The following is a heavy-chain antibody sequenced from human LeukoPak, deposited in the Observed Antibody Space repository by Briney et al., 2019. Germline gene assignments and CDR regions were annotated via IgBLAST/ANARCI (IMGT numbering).Heavy chain of an antibody. J-gene: IGHJ4*02. V-gene: IGHV4-34*01. CDR1: GGSFSGYY. CDR2: INHSGST. D-gene: IGHD3-22*01. Sequence: SETLSLTCAVYGGSFSGYYWSWIRQPPGKGLEWIGEINHSGSTNYNPSLKSRVTISVDTSKNQFSLKLSSVTAADTAVYYCAREPHPVRHYYNSSGQDYWGQGTLVTVSS. CDR3: AREPHPVRHYYNSSGQDY.